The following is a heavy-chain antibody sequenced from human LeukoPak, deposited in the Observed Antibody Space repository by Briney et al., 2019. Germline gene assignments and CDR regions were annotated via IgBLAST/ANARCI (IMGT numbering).Heavy chain of an antibody. J-gene: IGHJ4*02. CDR3: ARASSSWYQGFDY. D-gene: IGHD6-13*01. CDR2: IWYDGSNK. Sequence: GRSLRLSCAASGFTFSSYGMHWVRQAPGKGLEWVAVIWYDGSNKYYADSVKGRFTISRDNSKNTLYLQMNSLRAEDTAVYYCARASSSWYQGFDYWGQGTLVTVSS. V-gene: IGHV3-33*01. CDR1: GFTFSSYG.